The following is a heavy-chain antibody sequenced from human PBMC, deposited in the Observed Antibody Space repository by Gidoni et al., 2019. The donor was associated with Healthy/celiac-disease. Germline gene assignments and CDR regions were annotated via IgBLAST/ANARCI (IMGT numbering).Heavy chain of an antibody. D-gene: IGHD5-18*01. Sequence: QVQLQQWGAGLLKPSETLSLTCAVYGGSFSGYYWSWIRQPPGKGLEWIGEINHSGSTNYNPSLKSRVTISVDTSKNQFSLKLSSVTAADTAVYYCARGRIQLWSYYYYGMDVWGQGTTVTVSS. J-gene: IGHJ6*02. CDR3: ARGRIQLWSYYYYGMDV. V-gene: IGHV4-34*01. CDR2: INHSGST. CDR1: GGSFSGYY.